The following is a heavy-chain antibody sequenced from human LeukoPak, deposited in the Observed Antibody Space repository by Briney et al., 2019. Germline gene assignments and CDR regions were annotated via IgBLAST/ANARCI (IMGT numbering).Heavy chain of an antibody. CDR3: ARVDRAISTTGTLGD. J-gene: IGHJ4*02. V-gene: IGHV4-34*01. CDR1: GGSFSDYY. CDR2: INHSGST. Sequence: SETLSLTCAVYGGSFSDYYWSWIRQPPGKGLEWIGEINHSGSTNYNPSLKSRVTISVDTSKNQFSLKLSSVTAADTAVYYCARVDRAISTTGTLGDWGQGTLVTVSS. D-gene: IGHD6-13*01.